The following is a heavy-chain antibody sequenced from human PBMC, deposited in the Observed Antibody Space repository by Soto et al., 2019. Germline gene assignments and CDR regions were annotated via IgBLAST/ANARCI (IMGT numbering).Heavy chain of an antibody. CDR3: ARFVPCSDGSCAPDY. CDR2: IYHSGST. CDR1: GGSISSGGYS. V-gene: IGHV4-30-2*01. Sequence: SETLCLTCAVSGGSISSGGYSWSWIRQPPGKGLEWIGYIYHSGSTYYNPSLKSRVTISVDRSKNQFSLKLSSVTAADTAVYYCARFVPCSDGSCAPDYWGQGTLVTVSS. J-gene: IGHJ4*02. D-gene: IGHD2-15*01.